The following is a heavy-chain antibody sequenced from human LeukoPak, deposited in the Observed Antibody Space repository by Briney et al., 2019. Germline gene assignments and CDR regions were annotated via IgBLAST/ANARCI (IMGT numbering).Heavy chain of an antibody. CDR1: GFTFNIHA. V-gene: IGHV3-23*01. CDR2: ISPNGDST. CDR3: ARNWGLDY. Sequence: GGSLRLSCAASGFTFNIHAMTWARQAPGRGLEWVLVISPNGDSTFYADSVKGRFTISRDNSKNMVFLQMDSLGAEDMAVYYCARNWGLDYWGQGTLVTVSS. D-gene: IGHD7-27*01. J-gene: IGHJ4*02.